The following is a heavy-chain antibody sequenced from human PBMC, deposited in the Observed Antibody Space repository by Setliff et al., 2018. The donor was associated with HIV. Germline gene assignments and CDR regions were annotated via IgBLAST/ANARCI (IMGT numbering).Heavy chain of an antibody. CDR2: INHSGST. CDR3: ARSRNYRHYYYYYMDV. CDR1: GGSFSGYY. Sequence: KTSETLSLTCAVYGGSFSGYYWSWIRQSPGKGLEWPGLEWIGDINHSGSTNYNPSLKSRVTISVDTSKNQFSLKLNSVTAADTAVYFCARSRNYRHYYYYYMDVWGKGTTVTVSS. J-gene: IGHJ6*03. D-gene: IGHD1-7*01. V-gene: IGHV4-34*01.